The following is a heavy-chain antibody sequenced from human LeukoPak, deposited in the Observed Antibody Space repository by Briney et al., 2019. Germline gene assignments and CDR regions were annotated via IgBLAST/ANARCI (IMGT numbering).Heavy chain of an antibody. D-gene: IGHD4-17*01. J-gene: IGHJ3*02. Sequence: SGPTLVNPTQTLTLTCTFSGFSLSTSGVGVGWIRQPPGKALEWLALIYWNDDKRYSPSLKSRLTITKATSKNQVVLTMTNMYPVDTATYYCAHMVNAVTTSWGAFGIWGQGTMVTVSS. CDR1: GFSLSTSGVG. V-gene: IGHV2-5*01. CDR2: IYWNDDK. CDR3: AHMVNAVTTSWGAFGI.